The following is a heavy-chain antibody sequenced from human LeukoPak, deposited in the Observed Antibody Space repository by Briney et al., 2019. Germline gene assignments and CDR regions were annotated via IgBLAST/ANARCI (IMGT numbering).Heavy chain of an antibody. CDR1: GFTFSSYW. V-gene: IGHV3-7*01. Sequence: GGSLRLSCAASGFTFSSYWMSWVRQAPGKGLEWVANIKQDGSEKYYVDSVKGRFTISRDSAKNSLYLQMNSLRAEDTAVYYCASDGHQYYDSGGYSFWGQGTLVTVSS. CDR3: ASDGHQYYDSGGYSF. D-gene: IGHD3-22*01. CDR2: IKQDGSEK. J-gene: IGHJ4*02.